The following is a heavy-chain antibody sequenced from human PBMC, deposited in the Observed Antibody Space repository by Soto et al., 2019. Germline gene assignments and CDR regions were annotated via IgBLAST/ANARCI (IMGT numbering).Heavy chain of an antibody. J-gene: IGHJ6*02. V-gene: IGHV4-59*01. CDR2: IYYSGST. Sequence: SETLSLTCTVSGGSISSYYWSWIRQPPGKGLEWIGYIYYSGSTNYNPSLKSRVTISVDTSKNQFSLKLSSVTAADTAVYYCARAQGGATYYDFWSGYYTGTPSYYYYGMDVWGQGTTVTVSS. D-gene: IGHD3-3*01. CDR3: ARAQGGATYYDFWSGYYTGTPSYYYYGMDV. CDR1: GGSISSYY.